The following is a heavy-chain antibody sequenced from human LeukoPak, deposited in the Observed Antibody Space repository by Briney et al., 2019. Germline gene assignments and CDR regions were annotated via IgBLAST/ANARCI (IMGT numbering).Heavy chain of an antibody. J-gene: IGHJ3*02. V-gene: IGHV3-21*01. Sequence: GGSLRLSCAASGFTFSSYSMNWVRQAPGKGLEWVSSISSSSSYIYYADSVEGRFTISRDNAKNSLYLQMNSLRAEDTAVYYCARVTREQWLYRNDAFDIWGQGTMVTVSS. D-gene: IGHD6-19*01. CDR2: ISSSSSYI. CDR3: ARVTREQWLYRNDAFDI. CDR1: GFTFSSYS.